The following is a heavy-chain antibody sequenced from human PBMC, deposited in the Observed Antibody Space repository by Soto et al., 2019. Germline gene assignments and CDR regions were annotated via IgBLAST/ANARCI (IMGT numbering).Heavy chain of an antibody. V-gene: IGHV1-18*01. CDR3: ASSIVATMGSYYYYGMDV. J-gene: IGHJ6*02. Sequence: GASVKVSCKASGYTFTSYGISWARQAPGQGLEWMGWISAYNGNTNYAQKLQGRVTMTTDTSTSTAYMELRSLRSDDTAVYYCASSIVATMGSYYYYGMDVWGQGTTVTVSS. CDR2: ISAYNGNT. CDR1: GYTFTSYG. D-gene: IGHD5-12*01.